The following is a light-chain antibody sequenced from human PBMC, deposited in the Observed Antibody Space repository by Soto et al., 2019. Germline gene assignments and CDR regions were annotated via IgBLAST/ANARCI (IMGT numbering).Light chain of an antibody. CDR2: WAS. Sequence: DIVMTQSPDSLAVSLGERATINCKSSQSVLYSSNNKNYLAWYQQKPGQPPKLLIYWASTRESGVPDRFSGSGSGTDFTLTISSLQAEDVAVYCCHQSYSTHLTFGQGTKVEIK. V-gene: IGKV4-1*01. CDR1: QSVLYSSNNKNY. CDR3: HQSYSTHLT. J-gene: IGKJ1*01.